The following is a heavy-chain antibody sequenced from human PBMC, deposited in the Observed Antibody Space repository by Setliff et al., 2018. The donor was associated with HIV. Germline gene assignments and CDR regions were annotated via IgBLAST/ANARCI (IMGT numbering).Heavy chain of an antibody. Sequence: PGGSLRLSCAASGFTFRSYAIHWVRQAPGKGLEWVAVTSYDGSNKYYADSVKGRLTISRDNSKNMLYVHMNSLRAEDTAIYYCAREVDPLVILGGLDVWGQGTAVTVSS. D-gene: IGHD2-2*01. J-gene: IGHJ6*02. CDR2: TSYDGSNK. CDR1: GFTFRSYA. CDR3: AREVDPLVILGGLDV. V-gene: IGHV3-30*04.